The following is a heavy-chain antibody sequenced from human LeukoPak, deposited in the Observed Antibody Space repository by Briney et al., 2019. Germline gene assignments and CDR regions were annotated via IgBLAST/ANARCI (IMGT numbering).Heavy chain of an antibody. J-gene: IGHJ4*02. CDR2: FDPEDGET. D-gene: IGHD1-26*01. V-gene: IGHV1-24*01. CDR1: GYTLTELS. CDR3: ATPPNGWELLTGYYFDY. Sequence: EASVKVSCKVSGYTLTELSMHWVRQAPGKGLEWMGGFDPEDGETIYAQKFQGRVTMTEDTSTDTAYMELSSLRSEDTAVYYCATPPNGWELLTGYYFDYWGQGTLVTVSS.